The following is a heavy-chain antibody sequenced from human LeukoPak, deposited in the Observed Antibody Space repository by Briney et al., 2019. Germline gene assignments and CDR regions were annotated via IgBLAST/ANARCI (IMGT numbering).Heavy chain of an antibody. CDR3: AREPHYDFWSGYDMDV. Sequence: PSETLSLTCTVSGYSISSGYYWGWIRQPPGKGLEWIGSIYHSGSTYYNPSLKSRVTISVDTSKNQFSLKLSSVTAADTAVYNCAREPHYDFWSGYDMDVWGKGTTVTVSS. CDR2: IYHSGST. D-gene: IGHD3-3*01. CDR1: GYSISSGYY. J-gene: IGHJ6*03. V-gene: IGHV4-38-2*02.